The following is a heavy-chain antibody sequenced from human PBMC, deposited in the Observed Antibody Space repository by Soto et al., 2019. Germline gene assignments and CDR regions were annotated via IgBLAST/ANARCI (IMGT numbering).Heavy chain of an antibody. Sequence: SETLSLTCTVSGGSISSGGYYWSWIRQHPGKGLEWIGYIYYSGSTYYNPSLKSRVTISVDTSKNQFSLKLSSVTAADTAVYYCARGGRRYCSSTSCYSGNWFDPWGQGTLVTVSS. CDR3: ARGGRRYCSSTSCYSGNWFDP. V-gene: IGHV4-31*03. CDR2: IYYSGST. D-gene: IGHD2-2*01. J-gene: IGHJ5*02. CDR1: GGSISSGGYY.